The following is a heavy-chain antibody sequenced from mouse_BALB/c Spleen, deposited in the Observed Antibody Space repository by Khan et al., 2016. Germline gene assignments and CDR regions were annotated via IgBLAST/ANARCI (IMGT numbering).Heavy chain of an antibody. Sequence: EVELVESGGGLVQPKGSLKLSCAASGFTFDTYAMNWVRQAPGKGLEWVARIRSKSNNYATYYADSVKDRITISRDDPQSMLYLQMNNLETEDRAMYYCERQYYGSNWYFEVWGAGTTVTVSS. CDR3: ERQYYGSNWYFEV. CDR2: IRSKSNNYAT. CDR1: GFTFDTYA. V-gene: IGHV10-1*02. D-gene: IGHD1-1*01. J-gene: IGHJ1*01.